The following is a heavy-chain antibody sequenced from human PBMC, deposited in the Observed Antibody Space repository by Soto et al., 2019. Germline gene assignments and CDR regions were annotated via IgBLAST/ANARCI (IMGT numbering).Heavy chain of an antibody. J-gene: IGHJ6*02. CDR2: IYSGGST. CDR1: GFTVSSNY. Sequence: PGGSLRLSCAASGFTVSSNYMSWVRQAPGKGLEWVSVIYSGGSTYYADSVKGRFTISRDNSKNTLYLQMNSLRAEDTAVYYCVREFVRYSSGWYYYYGMDVWGQGTTVTVSS. CDR3: VREFVRYSSGWYYYYGMDV. D-gene: IGHD6-19*01. V-gene: IGHV3-53*01.